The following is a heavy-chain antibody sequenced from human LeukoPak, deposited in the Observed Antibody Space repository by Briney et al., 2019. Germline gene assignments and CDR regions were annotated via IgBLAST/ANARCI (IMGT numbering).Heavy chain of an antibody. CDR1: GFTFSSYG. CDR2: ISYDGSNK. D-gene: IGHD2-2*01. V-gene: IGHV3-30*18. CDR3: AKVSQLMRAFDI. Sequence: GGSLRLSCAASGFTFSSYGMHWVRQAPGKGLEWVAVISYDGSNKYYADSVKGRFTISRDNSKNTLYLQMNSLRAEDTAVYYCAKVSQLMRAFDIWGQGTKVTVSS. J-gene: IGHJ3*02.